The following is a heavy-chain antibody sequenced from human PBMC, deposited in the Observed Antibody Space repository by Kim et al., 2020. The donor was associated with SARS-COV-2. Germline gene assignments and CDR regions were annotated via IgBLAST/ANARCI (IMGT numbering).Heavy chain of an antibody. J-gene: IGHJ4*02. D-gene: IGHD3-3*01. CDR1: GFTFTNYW. Sequence: GGSLRLSCVASGFTFTNYWMSWVRQAPGKGLEGVANVKPDGSAKYYVDSVKGRFAISSDNAKNSLYLEMNSLGAEDTGVDYWGSFAEWGQGTLVTVSS. V-gene: IGHV3-7*01. CDR3: GSFAE. CDR2: VKPDGSAK.